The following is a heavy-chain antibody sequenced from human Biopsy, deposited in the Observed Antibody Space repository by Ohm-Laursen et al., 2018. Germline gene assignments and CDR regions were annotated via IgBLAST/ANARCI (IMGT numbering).Heavy chain of an antibody. CDR3: ARATNSTGWPYYYFYGMDV. Sequence: SDTLSLTWVVFGGSFSGYYWSWIRQPPGKGLEWIGEINHSGSTNNNPSLKSRVTISVDTSKNQFSLRLNSVTAADTAVYYCARATNSTGWPYYYFYGMDVWGQGTTVTVSS. D-gene: IGHD2/OR15-2a*01. CDR1: GGSFSGYY. CDR2: INHSGST. V-gene: IGHV4-34*01. J-gene: IGHJ6*02.